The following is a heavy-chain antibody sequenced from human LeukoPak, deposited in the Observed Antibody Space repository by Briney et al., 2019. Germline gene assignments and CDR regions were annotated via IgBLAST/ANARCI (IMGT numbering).Heavy chain of an antibody. V-gene: IGHV3-7*01. J-gene: IGHJ2*01. D-gene: IGHD5-18*01. Sequence: GGSPRLSCAASGFTFSSYWMSWVRQAPGKGLEWVANIKQDGSEKYYVDSVKGRFTISRDNAKNSLYLQMNSLRAEDTAVYYCARESHSYGVGFFDVWGRGTLVTVTS. CDR2: IKQDGSEK. CDR3: ARESHSYGVGFFDV. CDR1: GFTFSSYW.